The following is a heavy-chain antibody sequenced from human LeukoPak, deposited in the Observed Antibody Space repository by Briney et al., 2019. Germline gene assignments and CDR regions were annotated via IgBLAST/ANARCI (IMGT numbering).Heavy chain of an antibody. J-gene: IGHJ6*03. D-gene: IGHD1-26*01. CDR2: IYYSGST. Sequence: SETLSLTCTFSGGSISSYYWSWIRQPPGKGLEWIGYIYYSGSTNYNPSLKSRVTISVDTSKNQFSLKLSSVTAADTAVYYCARTTSWPGYYYYMDVWGKGTTVTISS. CDR3: ARTTSWPGYYYYMDV. CDR1: GGSISSYY. V-gene: IGHV4-59*01.